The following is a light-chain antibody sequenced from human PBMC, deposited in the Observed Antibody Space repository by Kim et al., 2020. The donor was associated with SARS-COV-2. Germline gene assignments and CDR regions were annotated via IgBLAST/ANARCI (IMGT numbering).Light chain of an antibody. CDR3: QQYNSYP. J-gene: IGKJ4*01. Sequence: IQLTQSPSSLSASVRDRVTITCRASQAISNNLAWFQQKPGKARESLIYAACTLQSGVPSKFSGSGSGTDFTLTISSLQPEDFASCYCQQYNSYPFDGGTKVDIK. CDR1: QAISNN. V-gene: IGKV1-16*02. CDR2: AAC.